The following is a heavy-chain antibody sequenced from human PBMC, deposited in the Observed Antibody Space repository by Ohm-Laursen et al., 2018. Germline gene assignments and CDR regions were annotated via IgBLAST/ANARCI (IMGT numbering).Heavy chain of an antibody. CDR3: ARDARSPYYFDY. Sequence: SLRLSCAAFGFTFSISGMTRVRQAPGKGLEWVSGISVSGSSTDYADSVKGRFTISRDNSKNTLYLQMNSLRAEDTAVYYCARDARSPYYFDYWGQGTLVTVSS. J-gene: IGHJ4*02. CDR1: GFTFSISG. CDR2: ISVSGSST. V-gene: IGHV3-23*01.